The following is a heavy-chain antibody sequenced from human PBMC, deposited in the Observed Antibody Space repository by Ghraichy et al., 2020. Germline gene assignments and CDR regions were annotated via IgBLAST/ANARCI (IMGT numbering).Heavy chain of an antibody. Sequence: GGSLRLSCAASGFTFSSYSMNWVRQAPGKGLEWVSYISSSSSTIYYADSVKGRFTISRDNAKNSLYLQMNSLRDEDTAVYYCARDQRLAARPIHYGMDVWGQGTTVTVSS. J-gene: IGHJ6*02. V-gene: IGHV3-48*02. CDR1: GFTFSSYS. D-gene: IGHD6-6*01. CDR2: ISSSSSTI. CDR3: ARDQRLAARPIHYGMDV.